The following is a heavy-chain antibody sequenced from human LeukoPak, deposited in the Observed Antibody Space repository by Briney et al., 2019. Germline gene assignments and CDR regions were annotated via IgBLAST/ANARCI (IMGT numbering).Heavy chain of an antibody. J-gene: IGHJ4*02. D-gene: IGHD4-23*01. Sequence: ASVKVSRKASGYTFTSYAMNWVRQAPGQGLEWMGWITPNSGGTNYAQKLQGRVTMTTDTSTSTAYMELRSLRSDDTAVYYCARGGDYGGKSGDDYWGQGTLVTVSS. CDR1: GYTFTSYA. CDR2: ITPNSGGT. CDR3: ARGGDYGGKSGDDY. V-gene: IGHV1-18*01.